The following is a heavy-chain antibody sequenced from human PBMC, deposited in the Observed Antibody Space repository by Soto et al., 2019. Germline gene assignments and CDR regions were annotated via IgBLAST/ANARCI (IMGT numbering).Heavy chain of an antibody. Sequence: GGSLRLSCAASGFTFSNYAMTWVRQAPGRGLEWVSTISDSGGNTYYAVSVKGRFTISRDNSKNTLYLQMNSLRAEDTAVYYCARVPGLVGNDYWGQGTLVTVSS. CDR2: ISDSGGNT. CDR1: GFTFSNYA. J-gene: IGHJ4*02. CDR3: ARVPGLVGNDY. V-gene: IGHV3-23*01. D-gene: IGHD1-26*01.